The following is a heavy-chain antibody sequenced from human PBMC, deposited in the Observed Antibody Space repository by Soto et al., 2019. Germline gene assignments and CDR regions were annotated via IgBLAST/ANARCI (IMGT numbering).Heavy chain of an antibody. Sequence: PSETLFLTCTVSGGSISSYSWSWIRQPPGKGLEWIGYIYHSGSTYYNPSLKSRLTISVDRSKNQFSLKLSSVTAADTAVYYCARVPSPWGQGTLVTVSS. V-gene: IGHV4-30-2*01. CDR1: GGSISSYS. CDR2: IYHSGST. CDR3: ARVPSP. J-gene: IGHJ5*02.